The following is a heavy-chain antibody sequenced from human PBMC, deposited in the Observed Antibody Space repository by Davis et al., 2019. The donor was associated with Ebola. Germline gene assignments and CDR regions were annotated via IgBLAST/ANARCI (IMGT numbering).Heavy chain of an antibody. CDR3: ARMGIAAGDAFDI. V-gene: IGHV3-21*01. Sequence: GESLKISCAASGFTFSSYNMNWVRQAPGKGLEWVSSISGSSSYIYYADSVKGRFTISRDNAKNSLYLQMNSLRVEDTAVYYCARMGIAAGDAFDIWGQGTMVTVSS. J-gene: IGHJ3*02. D-gene: IGHD1-26*01. CDR1: GFTFSSYN. CDR2: ISGSSSYI.